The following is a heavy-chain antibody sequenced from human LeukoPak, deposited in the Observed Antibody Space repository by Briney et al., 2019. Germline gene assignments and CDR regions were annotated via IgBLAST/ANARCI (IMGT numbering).Heavy chain of an antibody. CDR2: IRCDGSNK. D-gene: IGHD1-7*01. CDR3: ARAHNWKYGSFDF. J-gene: IGHJ4*02. Sequence: QAGGSLRLSCAASGFTFNSYGMHWVRQAPGEGLEWVAFIRCDGSNKYYADSVKGRFTISRDNSKNTLYLQMNSLRAEDTAVYYCARAHNWKYGSFDFWGQGTLVTVSS. CDR1: GFTFNSYG. V-gene: IGHV3-30*02.